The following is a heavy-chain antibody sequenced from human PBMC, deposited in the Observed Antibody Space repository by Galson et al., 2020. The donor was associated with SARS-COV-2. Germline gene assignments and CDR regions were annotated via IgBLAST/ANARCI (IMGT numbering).Heavy chain of an antibody. CDR3: ARNTHYYDSSGYEFSDWFDP. CDR1: GGSISSSSYY. CDR2: IYYSGST. J-gene: IGHJ5*02. V-gene: IGHV4-39*01. Sequence: SETLSLTCTVSGGSISSSSYYWGWIRQPPGKGLEWIGSIYYSGSTYYNPSLKIRVTISVDTSKNQFSLKLSSVTAADTAVYYCARNTHYYDSSGYEFSDWFDPWGQGTLVTVSS. D-gene: IGHD3-22*01.